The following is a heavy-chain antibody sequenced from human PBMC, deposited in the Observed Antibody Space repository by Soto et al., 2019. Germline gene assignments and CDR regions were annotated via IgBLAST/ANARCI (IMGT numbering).Heavy chain of an antibody. V-gene: IGHV4-59*01. CDR1: GGSISNYY. Sequence: SETLSLTCTVSGGSISNYYWSWIRQPPGKGLEWIGYISYSGSTTYNPSLKSRVTISVDTSKNQFSLKLSSVTAADTALYYCARQGGSNIEVRPGKWFEPWGQGTLVTVSS. J-gene: IGHJ5*02. CDR2: ISYSGST. CDR3: ARQGGSNIEVRPGKWFEP. D-gene: IGHD6-19*01.